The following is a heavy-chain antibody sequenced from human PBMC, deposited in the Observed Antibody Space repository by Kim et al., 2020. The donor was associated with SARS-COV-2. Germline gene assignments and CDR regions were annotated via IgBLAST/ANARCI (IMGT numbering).Heavy chain of an antibody. Sequence: GGSLRLSCAASGFTVSSNYMSWVRQAPGKGLEWVSVIYSGGSTYYADSVKGRFTISRDNSKNTLYLQMNSLRAEDTAVYYCARGPYYDSSGRIYYYYGMDVWGQGTTVTVSS. D-gene: IGHD3-22*01. CDR2: IYSGGST. CDR1: GFTVSSNY. J-gene: IGHJ6*02. V-gene: IGHV3-53*01. CDR3: ARGPYYDSSGRIYYYYGMDV.